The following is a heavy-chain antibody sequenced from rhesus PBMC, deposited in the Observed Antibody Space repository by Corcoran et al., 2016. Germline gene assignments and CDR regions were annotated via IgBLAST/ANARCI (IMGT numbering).Heavy chain of an antibody. CDR3: AREGYYSGSYYYSDY. Sequence: QVQLQESGPGLVKPSETLSLTCAVSGGSISSSYYYWSWIRQAPGKGLEWIGYISYSGSTSYNPSLKSRVTISRDTSKNQFSLKLSSVTAADTAVYYCAREGYYSGSYYYSDYWGQGVLVTVSS. J-gene: IGHJ4*01. CDR1: GGSISSSYYY. CDR2: ISYSGST. D-gene: IGHD3-16*01. V-gene: IGHV4-122*02.